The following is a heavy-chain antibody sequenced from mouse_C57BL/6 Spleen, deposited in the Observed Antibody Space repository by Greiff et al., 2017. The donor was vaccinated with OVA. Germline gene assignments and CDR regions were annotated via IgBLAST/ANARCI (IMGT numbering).Heavy chain of an antibody. V-gene: IGHV14-4*01. CDR1: GFNIKDDY. D-gene: IGHD2-5*01. Sequence: EVHLVESGAELVRPGASVKLSCTASGFNIKDDYMHWVKQRPEQGLEWIGWIDPENGDTEYASKFQGKATITADTSSNTAYLQLSSLTSEDTAVYYCTTSSNFLFDYWGQGTTLTVSS. J-gene: IGHJ2*01. CDR2: IDPENGDT. CDR3: TTSSNFLFDY.